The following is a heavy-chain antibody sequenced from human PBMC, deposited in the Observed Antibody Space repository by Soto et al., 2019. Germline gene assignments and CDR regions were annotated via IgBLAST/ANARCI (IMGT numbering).Heavy chain of an antibody. CDR3: ARVDQWLGTYYFDY. D-gene: IGHD6-19*01. CDR2: IYYSGGT. CDR1: GDSITRYY. Sequence: LSLTCTVSGDSITRYYWSWIRQPPGKGLEWIGYIYYSGGTNYNPSLKSRVTISVDTSKNQFSLKLSSVTAADTAVYYCARVDQWLGTYYFDYWGRGTLVTVSS. V-gene: IGHV4-59*01. J-gene: IGHJ4*02.